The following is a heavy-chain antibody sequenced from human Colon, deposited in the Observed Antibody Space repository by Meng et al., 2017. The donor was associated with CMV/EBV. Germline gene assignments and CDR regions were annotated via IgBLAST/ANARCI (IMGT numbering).Heavy chain of an antibody. CDR3: ARPPTGALSSYGVDV. CDR2: ISSSGDRT. J-gene: IGHJ6*02. V-gene: IGHV3-23*01. CDR1: GFTFSKYF. Sequence: GGSLRLSCEVSGFTFSKYFMTWVRQTPGKGLEWVAAISSSGDRTYYADSMEGRFTISRDNSKNASYLQMDNLSGDDTAVYYCARPPTGALSSYGVDVWGPGTTVTVSS. D-gene: IGHD1-1*01.